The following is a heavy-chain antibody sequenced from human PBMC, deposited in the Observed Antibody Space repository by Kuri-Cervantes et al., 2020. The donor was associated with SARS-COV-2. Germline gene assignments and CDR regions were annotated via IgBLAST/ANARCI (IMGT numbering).Heavy chain of an antibody. D-gene: IGHD1-7*01. V-gene: IGHV3-21*01. Sequence: GESLKISCAASGFTFSSYSMNWVRQAPGKGLEWVSSISSSSSYIYYADSVKGRFTISRDNAKNSLYLQMNSLRADDTAVYFCARDRDNWNYPDYWGQGTLVTVSS. CDR3: ARDRDNWNYPDY. CDR2: ISSSSSYI. J-gene: IGHJ4*02. CDR1: GFTFSSYS.